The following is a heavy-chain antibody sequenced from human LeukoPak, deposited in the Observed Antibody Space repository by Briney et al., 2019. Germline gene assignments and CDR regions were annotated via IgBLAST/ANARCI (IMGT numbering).Heavy chain of an antibody. CDR2: ISGSGGST. D-gene: IGHD2-21*01. Sequence: GGSLRLSCAASGFTFSSYSMNWVRQAPGKGLEWVSAISGSGGSTYYADSVKGRFTISRDNSKNTLYLQMNSLRAEDTAVYYCAKEFSYCGGDCPKYFQHWGQGTLVTVSS. V-gene: IGHV3-23*01. CDR3: AKEFSYCGGDCPKYFQH. J-gene: IGHJ1*01. CDR1: GFTFSSYS.